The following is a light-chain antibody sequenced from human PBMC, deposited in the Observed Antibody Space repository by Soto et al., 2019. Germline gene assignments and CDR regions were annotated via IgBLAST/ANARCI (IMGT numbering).Light chain of an antibody. V-gene: IGKV1-5*03. CDR1: QDISNY. CDR3: QQYNYYPT. Sequence: DIQMTQSPSSQSASVVDRVTITCQSSQDISNYLNWYQQKPGKAPKLLIYKASSLESGVPSRFSGSGSGTEFTLTISSLQPADFATYYCQQYNYYPTFGQGTRLEIK. J-gene: IGKJ5*01. CDR2: KAS.